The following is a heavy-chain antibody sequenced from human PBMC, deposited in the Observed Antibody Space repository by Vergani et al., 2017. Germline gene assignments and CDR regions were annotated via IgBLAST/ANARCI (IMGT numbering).Heavy chain of an antibody. D-gene: IGHD3-10*01. V-gene: IGHV3-23*01. J-gene: IGHJ4*02. CDR3: AKASITMVRGVYMFDY. Sequence: EVQLLESGGGLVQPGGSLRLSCAASGFTFSSYAMSWVRQAPGKGLEWVSAISGSGGSTYYADSVKGRFTISRDNSKNTLYLQMNSLRAEDTAVYYCAKASITMVRGVYMFDYWGQGTLVTVSS. CDR1: GFTFSSYA. CDR2: ISGSGGST.